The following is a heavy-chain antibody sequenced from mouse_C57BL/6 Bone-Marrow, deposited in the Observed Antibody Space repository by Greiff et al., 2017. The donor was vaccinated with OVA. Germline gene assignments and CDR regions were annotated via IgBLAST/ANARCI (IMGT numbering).Heavy chain of an antibody. CDR2: ILPGSGST. V-gene: IGHV1-9*01. Sequence: VKLVESGAELMKPGASVKLSCKATGYTFTGYWIEWVKQRPGHGLEWIGEILPGSGSTNYNEKFKGKATFPADRSSNTAYMQLSSLTTEYSAIYYCARKGGYYGPPTAMDDGGQGPSDTVSS. CDR1: GYTFTGYW. CDR3: ARKGGYYGPPTAMDD. J-gene: IGHJ4*01. D-gene: IGHD2-1*01.